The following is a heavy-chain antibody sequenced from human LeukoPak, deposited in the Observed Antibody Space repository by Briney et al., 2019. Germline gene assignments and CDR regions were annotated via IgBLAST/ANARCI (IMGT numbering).Heavy chain of an antibody. CDR3: ARDRDIVVVVAATRIWFDP. CDR1: GGTFSSYA. V-gene: IGHV1-69*04. Sequence: GASVKVSCKASGGTFSSYAISWVRQAPGQGLEWMGRIIPILGIANYAQKFQGGVTITADKSTSTAYMELSSLRSEDTAVYYCARDRDIVVVVAATRIWFDPWGQGTLVTVSS. J-gene: IGHJ5*02. CDR2: IIPILGIA. D-gene: IGHD2-15*01.